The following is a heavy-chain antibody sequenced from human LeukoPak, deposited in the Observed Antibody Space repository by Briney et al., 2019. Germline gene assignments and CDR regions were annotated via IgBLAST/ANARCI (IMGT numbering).Heavy chain of an antibody. V-gene: IGHV3-48*03. J-gene: IGHJ6*04. CDR3: AELGITMIGGV. CDR2: ISSSGSTI. Sequence: GGALRLSCAASGFTFSSYEMNWGRQAAGQGLEGGAYISSSGSTIYYPDPVTGRFTISRDNAKNSPYLQMTSLRAEDTAVYYCAELGITMIGGVWGKGTTVTISS. CDR1: GFTFSSYE. D-gene: IGHD3-10*02.